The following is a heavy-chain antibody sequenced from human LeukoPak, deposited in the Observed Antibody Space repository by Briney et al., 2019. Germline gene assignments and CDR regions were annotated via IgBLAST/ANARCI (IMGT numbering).Heavy chain of an antibody. CDR2: INPNSGGT. V-gene: IGHV1-2*02. CDR3: ARTRESGSHNRPYDAFDI. D-gene: IGHD1-26*01. CDR1: GYTFTGYY. Sequence: RASVKVSCKASGYTFTGYYMHWVPQAPGQGLEWMGWINPNSGGTNYAQKFQGRVTMTRDTSISTAYMELSRLRSDDTAVCYCARTRESGSHNRPYDAFDIWGQGTMVTVSS. J-gene: IGHJ3*02.